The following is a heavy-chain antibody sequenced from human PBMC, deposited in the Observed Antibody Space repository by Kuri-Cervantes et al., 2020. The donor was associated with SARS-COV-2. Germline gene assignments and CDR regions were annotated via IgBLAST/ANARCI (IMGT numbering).Heavy chain of an antibody. CDR2: IKEDGNEK. CDR1: GFTFSNYW. J-gene: IGHJ4*02. D-gene: IGHD4-23*01. CDR3: ATPAPEYGGNSGGWVF. V-gene: IGHV3-7*01. Sequence: GESLKISCAASGFTFSNYWMTWVRQAPGKGLEWVANIKEDGNEKYYVDSVKGRFTISRDNAKNLLYLQMNSLRAEDTAVYYCATPAPEYGGNSGGWVFWGQGTLVTVSS.